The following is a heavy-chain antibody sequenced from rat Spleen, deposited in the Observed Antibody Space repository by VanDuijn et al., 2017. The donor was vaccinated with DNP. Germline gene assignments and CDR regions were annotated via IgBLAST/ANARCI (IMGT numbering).Heavy chain of an antibody. V-gene: IGHV2-30*01. D-gene: IGHD1-11*01. CDR3: TRERSHGGPYWYFDF. Sequence: QVQLKESGPGLVQPSQTLSLTCTVSGFSVTRYGVSWVRQPIGRGLEWMGVIWTGGSTDYSSVLKSRLSINRDTSKNQVFLKMNSLQTNDTGTYYCTRERSHGGPYWYFDFWGPGTMVTVSS. J-gene: IGHJ1*01. CDR1: GFSVTRYG. CDR2: IWTGGST.